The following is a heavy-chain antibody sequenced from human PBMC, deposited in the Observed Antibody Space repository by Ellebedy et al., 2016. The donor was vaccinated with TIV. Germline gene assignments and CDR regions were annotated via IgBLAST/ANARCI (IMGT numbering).Heavy chain of an antibody. CDR2: LSYGGES. D-gene: IGHD6-19*01. Sequence: MPSETLSLTCIVSGDSISSTNYFWGCIRQPPGKGLEWIGSLSYGGESYFDPSLGSRVTMSLDTSKNQFSLRLNSVTAADTATYYCSRHSSGWGGMHVWGQGTTVTVS. V-gene: IGHV4-39*01. J-gene: IGHJ6*02. CDR1: GDSISSTNYF. CDR3: SRHSSGWGGMHV.